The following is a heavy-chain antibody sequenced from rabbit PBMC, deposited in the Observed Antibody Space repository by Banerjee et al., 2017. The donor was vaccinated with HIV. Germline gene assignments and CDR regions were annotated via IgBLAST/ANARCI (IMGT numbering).Heavy chain of an antibody. CDR3: ARSYSGYGYTTGRLDL. J-gene: IGHJ3*01. CDR2: IGTGSGST. D-gene: IGHD6-1*01. CDR1: GFDFSSYG. V-gene: IGHV1S45*01. Sequence: QEQLVESGGGLVQPGGSLKLSCKASGFDFSSYGVTWVRQAPGKGLEWIGCIGTGSGSTYYASWAKGRFTISKTSSTTVTLQMTSLTAADTATYFCARSYSGYGYTTGRLDLWGQGTLVTVS.